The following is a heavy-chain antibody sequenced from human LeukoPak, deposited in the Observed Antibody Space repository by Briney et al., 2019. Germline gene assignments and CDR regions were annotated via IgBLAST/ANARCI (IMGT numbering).Heavy chain of an antibody. J-gene: IGHJ4*02. CDR2: IKSKTDGGTT. V-gene: IGHV3-15*01. CDR3: TTASYYYDTSAYYSSDY. D-gene: IGHD3-22*01. Sequence: GRSLRLSCAASGFTITNAWITWVRQAPGRGLQWVGRIKSKTDGGTTDYAAPVKGRFTISRDDSKNTLHLQMNTLKTEDTAVYYCTTASYYYDTSAYYSSDYWGQGTLVTVSS. CDR1: GFTITNAW.